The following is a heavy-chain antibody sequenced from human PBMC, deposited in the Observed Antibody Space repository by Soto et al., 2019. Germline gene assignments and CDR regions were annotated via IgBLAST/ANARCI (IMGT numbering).Heavy chain of an antibody. D-gene: IGHD3-10*01. Sequence: GGSLRLSCAASGFTFSNAWMNWVRQATGKGLEWVGRIKSKTDGGTTDYAAPVKGRFTISRDDSKNTLYLQMNSLKTEDTAVYYCTTDLYGSGTQGRYWGQGTLVTVSS. CDR2: IKSKTDGGTT. CDR1: GFTFSNAW. V-gene: IGHV3-15*07. J-gene: IGHJ4*02. CDR3: TTDLYGSGTQGRY.